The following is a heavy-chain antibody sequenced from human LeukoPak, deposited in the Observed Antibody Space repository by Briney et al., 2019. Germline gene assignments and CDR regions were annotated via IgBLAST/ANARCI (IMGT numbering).Heavy chain of an antibody. D-gene: IGHD3-3*01. Sequence: PSETLSLTCTVSGGSINSGSYYWSWIRQPAGKGPECIGRIYTSGSTNYNPSLKSRVTISVDTSKNQFSLKLSSVTAADTAVYYCARGVVNDFWSGYYYYYMDVWGRGTTVTVSS. CDR2: IYTSGST. CDR1: GGSINSGSYY. CDR3: ARGVVNDFWSGYYYYYMDV. J-gene: IGHJ6*03. V-gene: IGHV4-61*02.